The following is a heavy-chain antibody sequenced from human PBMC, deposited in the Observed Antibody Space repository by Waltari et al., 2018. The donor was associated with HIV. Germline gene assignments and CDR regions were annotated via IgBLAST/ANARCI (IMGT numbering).Heavy chain of an antibody. J-gene: IGHJ6*02. Sequence: EVQLMESGGGLVRPGGSLRLTCVGSGFSFSSHTMNWVRQAHGKGVEWVSTSCSSSKDIYNGDAGQGRFTISRDKSKNSLYLQMDRLKAEDTAVYYCARERGSCRGGACEYFVMDVWGQGTTVTVSS. CDR3: ARERGSCRGGACEYFVMDV. V-gene: IGHV3-21*02. CDR2: SCSSSKDI. D-gene: IGHD2-15*01. CDR1: GFSFSSHT.